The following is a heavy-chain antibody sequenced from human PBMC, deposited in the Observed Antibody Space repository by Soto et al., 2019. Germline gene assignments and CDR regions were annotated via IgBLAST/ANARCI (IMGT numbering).Heavy chain of an antibody. CDR3: ARGVTVFGLVSRFWFDP. CDR1: GGSISSGDYS. V-gene: IGHV4-30-4*01. Sequence: SETLSLTCTVSGGSISSGDYSWSWARQSPGKGLERIGHIYNSGITYYNPSLKSRVVISIDTSRNQFSLRLNSLTAADRAVYFCARGVTVFGLVSRFWFDPWGQGTVVTVYS. CDR2: IYNSGIT. D-gene: IGHD3-3*01. J-gene: IGHJ5*02.